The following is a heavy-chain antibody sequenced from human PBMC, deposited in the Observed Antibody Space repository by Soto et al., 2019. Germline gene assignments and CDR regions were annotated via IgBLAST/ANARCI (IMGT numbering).Heavy chain of an antibody. Sequence: QVQLVESGGGVVQPGRSLRLSCAASGFSFGTYGLNGVRQAPGTGLEWVAGIRYDGSRTYCADSVKGRFTISRDTSEDVLYLQMNSLRPEDTAVYYWANCRPPKNVRLVAISAEYDCWGQGTLVTVSS. D-gene: IGHD2-15*01. V-gene: IGHV3-30*18. J-gene: IGHJ4*02. CDR1: GFSFGTYG. CDR2: IRYDGSRT. CDR3: ANCRPPKNVRLVAISAEYDC.